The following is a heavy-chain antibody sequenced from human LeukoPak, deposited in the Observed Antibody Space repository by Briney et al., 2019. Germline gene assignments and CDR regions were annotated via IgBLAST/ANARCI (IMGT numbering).Heavy chain of an antibody. Sequence: PSETLSLTCAVYGGSFSGYYWSGIRQPPRKGLEWIGEMNHSGITNYNPARKRRVTISVDTSKNQFSMKLSSVTAADTAVYYCASEGTVTTPRWFDPWGQGTLVTVSS. D-gene: IGHD4-17*01. CDR2: MNHSGIT. J-gene: IGHJ5*02. V-gene: IGHV4-34*01. CDR1: GGSFSGYY. CDR3: ASEGTVTTPRWFDP.